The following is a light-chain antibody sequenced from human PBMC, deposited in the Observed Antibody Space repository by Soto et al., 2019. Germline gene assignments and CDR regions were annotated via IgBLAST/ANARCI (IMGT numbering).Light chain of an antibody. V-gene: IGKV3-20*01. Sequence: EIVLTQSPGTLSLSPGERATLSCRASQSVSGNYIAWYQQKPGQAPRLLIYGASSRATGIPDRFSGSGSGTDFTLTISRLEPEDFAVYYCQQYDSKHQTFGQGTTVEI. J-gene: IGKJ1*01. CDR2: GAS. CDR3: QQYDSKHQT. CDR1: QSVSGNY.